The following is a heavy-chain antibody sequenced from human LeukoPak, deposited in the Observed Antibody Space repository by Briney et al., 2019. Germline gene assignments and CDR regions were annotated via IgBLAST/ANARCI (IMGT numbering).Heavy chain of an antibody. CDR3: ANYYYDSSGYYYFDY. J-gene: IGHJ4*02. Sequence: SETLSLTCTVSDGSISSYYWSWIRQPPGKGLEWIGYIYYSGSTNYNPSLKSRVTISVDTSKNQFSLKLSSVTAADTAVYYCANYYYDSSGYYYFDYWGQGTLVAVSS. CDR2: IYYSGST. D-gene: IGHD3-22*01. CDR1: DGSISSYY. V-gene: IGHV4-59*01.